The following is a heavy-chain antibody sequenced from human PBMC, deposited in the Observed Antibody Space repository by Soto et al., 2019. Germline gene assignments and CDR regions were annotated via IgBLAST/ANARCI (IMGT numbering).Heavy chain of an antibody. J-gene: IGHJ6*03. CDR3: ARALDYDYIWGSYPGYYYMDV. Sequence: EVQLVESGGGLVKPGGSLRLYCAASGFTFSSYSMNWVRQAPGKGLEWVSSISSSSSYIYYADSVKGRFTISRDNAKNSLYLQMNSLRAEDTAVYYCARALDYDYIWGSYPGYYYMDVWGKGTTVTVSS. V-gene: IGHV3-21*01. CDR1: GFTFSSYS. CDR2: ISSSSSYI. D-gene: IGHD3-16*01.